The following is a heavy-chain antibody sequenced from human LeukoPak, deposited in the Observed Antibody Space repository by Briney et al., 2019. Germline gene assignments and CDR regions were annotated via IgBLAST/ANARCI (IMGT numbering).Heavy chain of an antibody. V-gene: IGHV5-51*01. Sequence: GESLRISCKGSGYSLTSYWIGWVRQMPGKGLEWMGIIYPGDSDTRYSPSFQGQVTISADKSISTAYLQWSSLKASDTAMYYCARRLRGSSWYLDYWGQGTLVTVSS. D-gene: IGHD6-13*01. CDR3: ARRLRGSSWYLDY. J-gene: IGHJ4*02. CDR1: GYSLTSYW. CDR2: IYPGDSDT.